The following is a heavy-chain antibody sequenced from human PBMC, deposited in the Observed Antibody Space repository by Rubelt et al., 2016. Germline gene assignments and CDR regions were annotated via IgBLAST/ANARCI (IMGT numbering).Heavy chain of an antibody. CDR1: GGSFSGYY. Sequence: QVQLQQWGAGLLKPSETLSLTCAVYGGSFSGYYWSWIRQPPGKGLEWIGEINHSGSTNYNPSLKGRVNISVETSKNQFSLKLSSVTAADTAVYYCARDGIAARPQYYFDYWGQGTLVTVSS. J-gene: IGHJ4*02. D-gene: IGHD6-6*01. CDR3: ARDGIAARPQYYFDY. CDR2: INHSGST. V-gene: IGHV4-34*01.